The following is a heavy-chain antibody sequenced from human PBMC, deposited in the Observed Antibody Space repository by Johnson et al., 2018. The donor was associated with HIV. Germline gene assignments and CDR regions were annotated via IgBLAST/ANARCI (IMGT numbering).Heavy chain of an antibody. J-gene: IGHJ3*02. CDR2: ISWDGGST. V-gene: IGHV3-43*01. CDR3: AKDMSRGVTPWAVSFDI. Sequence: RLVESGGVVVQPGGSLRLSCAASGFTFDDYTMHWVRQAPGKGLEWVSLISWDGGSTYYADSVKGRFTISRDNSKNSLYLQMNSLRTEDTAWYYCAKDMSRGVTPWAVSFDIWGQGTMVTVSS. D-gene: IGHD4-23*01. CDR1: GFTFDDYT.